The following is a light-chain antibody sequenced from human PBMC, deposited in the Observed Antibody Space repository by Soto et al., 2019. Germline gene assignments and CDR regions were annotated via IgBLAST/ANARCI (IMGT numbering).Light chain of an antibody. CDR2: EVS. Sequence: QSVLTQPPSASGSPGQSVSISCTGTSRDVGGNNYVSWYQQHPGKAPKLMIYEVSKRPSGVPDRFSGSKSGNTASLTVSGLQAEDEADYYCSSYTSSSTPYVFGTGTKVTV. J-gene: IGLJ1*01. CDR3: SSYTSSSTPYV. CDR1: SRDVGGNNY. V-gene: IGLV2-8*01.